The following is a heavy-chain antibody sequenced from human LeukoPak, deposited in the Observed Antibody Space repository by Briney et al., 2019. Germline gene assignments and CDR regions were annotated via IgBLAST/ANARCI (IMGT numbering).Heavy chain of an antibody. CDR1: GGSISSYY. V-gene: IGHV4-4*07. CDR2: IYTSGST. D-gene: IGHD3-10*01. CDR3: ARFLVWFGADLVNWFDP. Sequence: SETLSLTCTVSGGSISSYYWSWIRQPAGKGLEWIGRIYTSGSTNYNPSLKSRVTISVDKSKNQFSLKLSSVTAADTAVYYCARFLVWFGADLVNWFDPWGQGTLVTVSS. J-gene: IGHJ5*02.